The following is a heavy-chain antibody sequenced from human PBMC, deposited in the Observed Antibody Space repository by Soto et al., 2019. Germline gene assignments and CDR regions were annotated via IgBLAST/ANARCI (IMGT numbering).Heavy chain of an antibody. CDR3: ARDRVKGYDYGMDV. CDR1: GFTFSIYS. Sequence: PGGSLRLSSAASGFTFSIYSMNWVRQAPGKGLEWVSSISSSSSYIYYADSVKGRFTISRDNAKNSLYLQMNSLRAEDTAVYYCARDRVKGYDYGMDVWGQGTTVTVSS. J-gene: IGHJ6*02. D-gene: IGHD3-3*01. CDR2: ISSSSSYI. V-gene: IGHV3-21*01.